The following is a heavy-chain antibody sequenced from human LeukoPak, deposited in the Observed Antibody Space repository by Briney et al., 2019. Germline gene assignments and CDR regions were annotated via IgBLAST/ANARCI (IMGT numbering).Heavy chain of an antibody. CDR1: GFIFSSYA. CDR2: ISGSGGST. J-gene: IGHJ6*02. Sequence: GGSLRLSCAASGFIFSSYAMSWVRQAPGKGLEWVSAISGSGGSTYYADSVKGRFTISRDNSKNTLYLQMNSLRAEDTAVYYCAKGQQLVRRGNYYYGMDVWGQGTTVTVSS. D-gene: IGHD6-13*01. CDR3: AKGQQLVRRGNYYYGMDV. V-gene: IGHV3-23*01.